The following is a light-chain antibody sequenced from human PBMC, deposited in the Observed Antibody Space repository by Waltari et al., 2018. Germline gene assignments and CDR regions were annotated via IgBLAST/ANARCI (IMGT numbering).Light chain of an antibody. CDR2: QAS. J-gene: IGKJ1*01. Sequence: IQMTQSPSTLSASVGDRVTITCRASQSISGWLAWYQQKPGEAPKLLLYQASTLESGVPSRCSGSGSGTEFTLTSSDLQPDDFATYYCQHYNSYSTFGQGTKVEIK. CDR1: QSISGW. CDR3: QHYNSYST. V-gene: IGKV1-5*03.